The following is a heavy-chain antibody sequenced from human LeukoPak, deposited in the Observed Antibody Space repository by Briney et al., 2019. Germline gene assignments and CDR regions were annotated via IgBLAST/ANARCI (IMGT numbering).Heavy chain of an antibody. Sequence: ASVKVSCKASGYTFTHYDINWVRQATGQGLEWMGWINPNSGNSGYPQKFQGRVTITRNTSIGTAYMELSSLRSEDTAVYYCARGLGPTNGFDLWGQGTMVIVSS. J-gene: IGHJ3*01. CDR3: ARGLGPTNGFDL. V-gene: IGHV1-8*03. CDR2: INPNSGNS. CDR1: GYTFTHYD.